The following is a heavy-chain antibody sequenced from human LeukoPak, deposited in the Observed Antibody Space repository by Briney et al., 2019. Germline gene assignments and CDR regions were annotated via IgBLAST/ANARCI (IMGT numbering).Heavy chain of an antibody. V-gene: IGHV1-24*01. J-gene: IGHJ4*02. Sequence: ASVKVSCKVSGYTLTELSMHWVRQAPGKGLEWMGGFDPEDGETIYAQKFQGRVTMTEDTSTGTAYMELSSLRSEDTAVYYCATPKGVVVRGTYYFDYWGQGTLVTVSS. CDR3: ATPKGVVVRGTYYFDY. CDR1: GYTLTELS. CDR2: FDPEDGET. D-gene: IGHD3-22*01.